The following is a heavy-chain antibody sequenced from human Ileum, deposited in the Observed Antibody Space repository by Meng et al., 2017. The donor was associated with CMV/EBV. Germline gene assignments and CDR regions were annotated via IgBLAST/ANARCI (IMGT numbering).Heavy chain of an antibody. CDR1: GYTFTDYY. CDR3: ARALANDFWGNNRALDP. V-gene: IGHV1-2*02. J-gene: IGHJ5*02. Sequence: ASVKVSCKTSGYTFTDYYIHWVRQAPGQGPEWLGWIDSNSGRTTFAHNFQGRVAMTRETSITTAYLEVSGLTSNDTALYYCARALANDFWGNNRALDPWGQGTLVTVSS. CDR2: IDSNSGRT. D-gene: IGHD3/OR15-3a*01.